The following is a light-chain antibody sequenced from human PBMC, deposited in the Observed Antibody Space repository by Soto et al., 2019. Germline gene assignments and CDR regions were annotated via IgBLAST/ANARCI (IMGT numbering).Light chain of an antibody. Sequence: QAALTQPRSVSGAPGQSVTISCTGASSDVGGYNYVSWYQQHPGNAPKLIIYDVSKRPAGLPDRFSGSKSGNTASLTLSGLHAEDEADYYCCSYATSYTYVFGTGTKLNVL. CDR1: SSDVGGYNY. CDR2: DVS. V-gene: IGLV2-11*01. J-gene: IGLJ1*01. CDR3: CSYATSYTYV.